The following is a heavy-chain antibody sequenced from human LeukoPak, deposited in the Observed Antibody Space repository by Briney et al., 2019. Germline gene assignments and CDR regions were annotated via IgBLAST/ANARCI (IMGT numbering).Heavy chain of an antibody. CDR1: GGSISSGGYY. D-gene: IGHD4-17*01. Sequence: SETLSLTCTVSGGSISSGGYYWRWIRQHPGKGLEWIGYIYYSGSTYYNPSLKSRVTISVDTSKNQFSLKLSSVTAADTAVYYCARTRQTATVTTLGYYMDVWGKGTTVTVSS. J-gene: IGHJ6*03. CDR2: IYYSGST. CDR3: ARTRQTATVTTLGYYMDV. V-gene: IGHV4-31*03.